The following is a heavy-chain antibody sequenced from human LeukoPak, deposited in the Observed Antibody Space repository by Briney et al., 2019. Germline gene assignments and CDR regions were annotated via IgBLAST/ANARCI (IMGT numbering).Heavy chain of an antibody. V-gene: IGHV4-38-2*01. J-gene: IGHJ3*02. Sequence: SETLSLTCAVSGYSISSGYYWGWIRQPPGKGLEWIGSLYHSGSTYYNPSLKSRATISVDTSKNQFSLKLSSVTAADTAVYYCARRSSSGWLRSSAFDIWGQGTMVTVSS. CDR1: GYSISSGYY. CDR3: ARRSSSGWLRSSAFDI. D-gene: IGHD5-12*01. CDR2: LYHSGST.